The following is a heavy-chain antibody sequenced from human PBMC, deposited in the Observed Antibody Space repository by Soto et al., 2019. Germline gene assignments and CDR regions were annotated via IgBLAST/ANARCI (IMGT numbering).Heavy chain of an antibody. CDR1: GFTFSSYA. D-gene: IGHD6-19*01. CDR2: ISYDGSNK. V-gene: IGHV3-30-3*01. Sequence: LRLSCAASGFTFSSYAMHWVRQAPGKGLEWVAVISYDGSNKYYADSVKGRFTISRDNSKNTLYLQMNSLRAEDTAVYYCARDSTLEDIAVAGSFDYWGQGTLVTVSS. J-gene: IGHJ4*02. CDR3: ARDSTLEDIAVAGSFDY.